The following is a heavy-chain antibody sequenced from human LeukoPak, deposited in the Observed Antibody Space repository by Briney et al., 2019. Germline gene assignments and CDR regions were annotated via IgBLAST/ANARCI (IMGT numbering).Heavy chain of an antibody. D-gene: IGHD2-2*01. CDR1: GFTFSNYA. V-gene: IGHV3-30*01. Sequence: GRSLRLSCAASGFTFSNYAVHWVRQAPGKGIEWVAVISYDGTDKCYADPVKGRFTISRNTSNNTQYLQMNSLRAEDTAVYYCARAGYCTTTTCYYRGIDFWGQGTLVTVSS. J-gene: IGHJ4*02. CDR2: ISYDGTDK. CDR3: ARAGYCTTTTCYYRGIDF.